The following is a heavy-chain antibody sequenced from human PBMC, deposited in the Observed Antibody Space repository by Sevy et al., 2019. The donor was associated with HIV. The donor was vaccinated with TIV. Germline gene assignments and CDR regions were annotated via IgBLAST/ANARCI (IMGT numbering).Heavy chain of an antibody. J-gene: IGHJ4*02. D-gene: IGHD1-7*01. CDR2: ISSSSSYI. CDR3: TRAVRTGTTSFDY. CDR1: GFTFSSYS. V-gene: IGHV3-21*01. Sequence: GGSLRLSCAASGFTFSSYSMYWVRQAPGKGLEWVSSISSSSSYIYYADSVKGRFTISRDNAKNSLYLQMNSLRAEDTAVYYCTRAVRTGTTSFDYWGQGTLVTVSS.